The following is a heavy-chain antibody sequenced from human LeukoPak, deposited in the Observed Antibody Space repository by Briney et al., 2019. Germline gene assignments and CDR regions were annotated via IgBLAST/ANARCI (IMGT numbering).Heavy chain of an antibody. CDR3: ARVDLAAAGSVDY. J-gene: IGHJ4*02. D-gene: IGHD6-13*01. CDR2: IYYSGST. Sequence: SETLSLTCTVSGGSISSYYWSWIRQPPGKGLEWIGYIYYSGSTNYNPSLKSRVTISVDTSKNQFSLKLSSVTAADTAVYYCARVDLAAAGSVDYWGQGTLVTVSS. CDR1: GGSISSYY. V-gene: IGHV4-59*01.